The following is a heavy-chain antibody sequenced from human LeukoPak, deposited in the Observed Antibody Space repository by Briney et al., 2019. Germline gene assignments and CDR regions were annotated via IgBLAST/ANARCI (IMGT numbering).Heavy chain of an antibody. CDR2: IYHSGST. J-gene: IGHJ6*03. V-gene: IGHV4-39*07. Sequence: SETLSLTCTVSGGSISSSGYYWGWIRQPPGKGLEWIGSIYHSGSTYYNPSLKSRVTISVDTSKNQFSLKLSSVTAADTAVYYCARGPPQQLSYYMDVWGKGTTVTVSS. D-gene: IGHD6-13*01. CDR1: GGSISSSGYY. CDR3: ARGPPQQLSYYMDV.